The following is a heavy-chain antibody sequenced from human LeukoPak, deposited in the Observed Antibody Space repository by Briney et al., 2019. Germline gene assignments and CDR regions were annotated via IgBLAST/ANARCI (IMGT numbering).Heavy chain of an antibody. V-gene: IGHV1-2*02. Sequence: ASVKVSCKASGYTFTGYYMHWVRQAPGQGLEWMGWINPNSGGTNYAQKFQGRVTMTRDTSRSTAYMELSRLRSDDTAVYYCARGSYCSSTSCYTEFDYWGQGTLVTVSS. CDR2: INPNSGGT. CDR1: GYTFTGYY. J-gene: IGHJ4*02. CDR3: ARGSYCSSTSCYTEFDY. D-gene: IGHD2-2*02.